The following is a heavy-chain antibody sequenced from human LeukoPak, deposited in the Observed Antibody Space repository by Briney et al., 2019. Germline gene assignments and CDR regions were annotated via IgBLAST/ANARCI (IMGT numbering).Heavy chain of an antibody. D-gene: IGHD6-13*01. V-gene: IGHV3-30*03. Sequence: GGSLRLSCEASGFTFSSYGMHWVRQAPGKGLEWVAVISYDGSNKYYADSVKGRFTISRDNSKNTLYLQMNSLRAEDTAVYYCARSQGPAAGTYYYYYGMDVWGQGTTVTVSS. CDR3: ARSQGPAAGTYYYYYGMDV. J-gene: IGHJ6*02. CDR2: ISYDGSNK. CDR1: GFTFSSYG.